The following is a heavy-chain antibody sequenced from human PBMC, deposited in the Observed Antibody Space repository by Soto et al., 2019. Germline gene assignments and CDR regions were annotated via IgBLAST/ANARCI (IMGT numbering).Heavy chain of an antibody. D-gene: IGHD6-19*01. Sequence: EVQLVESGGGPVKPGGSLRLSCAASGFTFSSYSMNWVRQAPGKGLEWVSSISSSSSYIYYADSVKGRFTISRDNAKNSLYLQMNSLRAEDTAVYYCARVWGVAGTGKLFDYWGQGTLVTVSS. CDR2: ISSSSSYI. CDR3: ARVWGVAGTGKLFDY. CDR1: GFTFSSYS. J-gene: IGHJ4*02. V-gene: IGHV3-21*01.